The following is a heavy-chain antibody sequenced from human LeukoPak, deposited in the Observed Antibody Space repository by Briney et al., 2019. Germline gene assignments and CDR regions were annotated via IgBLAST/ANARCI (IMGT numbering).Heavy chain of an antibody. D-gene: IGHD7-27*01. J-gene: IGHJ2*01. CDR2: ISTASNP. CDR3: ARELGIEGYWYFDL. Sequence: GGSLRLSCAASGFTFSSYAMSWVRQVAGKGLEWVSAISTASNPHYAASVQGRFTIFRANAENSLYLQMNSLSAEDTAVYYCARELGIEGYWYFDLWGRGTLVTVSS. V-gene: IGHV3-13*05. CDR1: GFTFSSYA.